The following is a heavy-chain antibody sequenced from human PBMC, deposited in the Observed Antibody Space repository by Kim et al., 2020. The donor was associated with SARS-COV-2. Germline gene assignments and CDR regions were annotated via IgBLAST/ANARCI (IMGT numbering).Heavy chain of an antibody. D-gene: IGHD3-22*01. Sequence: GGSLRLSCAASGFTFSNYGMHWVRQAPGKGLVWVSRLNTDGSTTTYADSVKGRFTISRDNAKNTLYLQMNSLRAEDTAIYYCVRSYFYAGSGYYYSDWGQGTLGTVSS. V-gene: IGHV3-74*03. J-gene: IGHJ4*02. CDR2: LNTDGSTT. CDR3: VRSYFYAGSGYYYSD. CDR1: GFTFSNYG.